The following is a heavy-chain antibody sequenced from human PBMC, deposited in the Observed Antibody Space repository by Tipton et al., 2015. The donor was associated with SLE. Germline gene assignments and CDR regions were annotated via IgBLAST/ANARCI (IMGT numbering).Heavy chain of an antibody. CDR2: IYSGGST. V-gene: IGHV3-53*01. CDR3: AKGDNFWSGGIDY. CDR1: GFTVSSNY. J-gene: IGHJ4*02. Sequence: SLRLSCAASGFTVSSNYMTWVRQAPGKGLEWVSVIYSGGSTYYAYSVKGRFTISRDNSKNTLFLHMNGLRADDTAVYYCAKGDNFWSGGIDYWGQGTLVTVSS. D-gene: IGHD3-3*01.